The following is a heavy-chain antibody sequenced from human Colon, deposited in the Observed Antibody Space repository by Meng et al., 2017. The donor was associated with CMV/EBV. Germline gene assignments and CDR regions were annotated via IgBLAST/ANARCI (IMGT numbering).Heavy chain of an antibody. CDR2: TDLNSGVT. CDR1: GFKFIDYY. J-gene: IGHJ4*02. V-gene: IGHV1-2*02. CDR3: ARDPPRTTTFDY. Sequence: ASVKVSCKASGFKFIDYYLYWLRLAPGRGFEWIGWTDLNSGVTNYPQKFQGRVTMTRDTSINTAYMELIGLTSDDTALYYCARDPPRTTTFDYWGQGTLVTVSS. D-gene: IGHD1-1*01.